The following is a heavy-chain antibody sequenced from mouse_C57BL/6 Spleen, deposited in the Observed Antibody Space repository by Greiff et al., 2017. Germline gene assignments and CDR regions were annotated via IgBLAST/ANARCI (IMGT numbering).Heavy chain of an antibody. V-gene: IGHV14-1*01. CDR3: TGPIYYDYDDYAMDY. D-gene: IGHD2-4*01. CDR2: IDPDYGDP. Sequence: VQLQQSGAELVRPGASVKLSCTASGFNIKDYYMHLVKQRPEPGLGRIWRIDPDYGDPEYAPTFQGKATMTADTSSNTAYLQHSSLTSEDTAVYYCTGPIYYDYDDYAMDYWGQGTSVTVSS. J-gene: IGHJ4*01. CDR1: GFNIKDYY.